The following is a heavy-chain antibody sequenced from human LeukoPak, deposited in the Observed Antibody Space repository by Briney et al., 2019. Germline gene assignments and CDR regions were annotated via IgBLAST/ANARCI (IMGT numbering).Heavy chain of an antibody. CDR3: ARDPWQGSTTLH. D-gene: IGHD1-26*01. CDR1: GFSISSGY. Sequence: GGSLRLSCVASGFSISSGYMTWARQAPGKSLEWVSLLYSDDSAYYPDSVKGRFTISRDNSKSTLHLQMDTLRTEDTAMYYCARDPWQGSTTLHWGQGIMVTVSS. CDR2: LYSDDSA. V-gene: IGHV3-66*02. J-gene: IGHJ4*02.